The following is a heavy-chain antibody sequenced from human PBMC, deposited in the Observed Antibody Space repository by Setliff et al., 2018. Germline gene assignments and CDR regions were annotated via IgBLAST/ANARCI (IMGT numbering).Heavy chain of an antibody. Sequence: KPSETLSLTCTVSGASISTYPYYWGWIRQPPGKGLEWIANIYYTGITYHNPSLKSRVTISLDTSKNQFSLKLTSGTAADTAVYHCAGGSGSYPPHMDVWGKGTTVTVSS. CDR2: IYYTGIT. J-gene: IGHJ6*03. V-gene: IGHV4-39*07. CDR1: GASISTYPYY. D-gene: IGHD3-10*01. CDR3: AGGSGSYPPHMDV.